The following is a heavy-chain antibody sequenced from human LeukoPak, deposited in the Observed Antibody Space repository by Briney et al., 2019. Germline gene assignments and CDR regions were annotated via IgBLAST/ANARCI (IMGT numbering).Heavy chain of an antibody. CDR3: ARDLGGYSSSWYGGYFDY. Sequence: PGGSLRLSCAASGFTFSSYWMSWVRQAPGKGLEWVANIKQDGSEKYYVDSVKGRFTISRDNAKNSLYLQMNSLRAEDTAVYYCARDLGGYSSSWYGGYFDYWGQGTLVTVSS. D-gene: IGHD6-13*01. J-gene: IGHJ4*02. V-gene: IGHV3-7*01. CDR1: GFTFSSYW. CDR2: IKQDGSEK.